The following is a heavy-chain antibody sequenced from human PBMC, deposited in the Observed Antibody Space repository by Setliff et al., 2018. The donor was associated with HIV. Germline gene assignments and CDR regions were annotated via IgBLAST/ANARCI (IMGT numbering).Heavy chain of an antibody. Sequence: SETLSLTCTVSGGSISSSGPGYYWGWVRQPPGGGLEWIGSVYYSGRTYYNPSLRSRVTILVDTSKNQFSLKLSSVTAADTAVYFCVRRVSHGSQPSYFGYWGQGTLVTVSS. CDR3: VRRVSHGSQPSYFGY. CDR2: VYYSGRT. CDR1: GGSISSSGPGYY. V-gene: IGHV4-39*07. D-gene: IGHD3-10*01. J-gene: IGHJ4*02.